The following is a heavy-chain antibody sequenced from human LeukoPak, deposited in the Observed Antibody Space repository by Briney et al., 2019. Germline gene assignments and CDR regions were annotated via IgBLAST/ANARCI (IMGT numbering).Heavy chain of an antibody. V-gene: IGHV1-2*02. J-gene: IGHJ4*02. Sequence: GASVKVSCKASGYTFTGYYMHWVRQAPGQGLEWMGWINPNSGGTNYAQKFQGRVTMTRDTSISTAYMELSRLRSDDTAVYYCARVLWSEGRLEGTPRIFDYWGQGTLVTVSS. CDR3: ARVLWSEGRLEGTPRIFDY. CDR2: INPNSGGT. D-gene: IGHD2-21*01. CDR1: GYTFTGYY.